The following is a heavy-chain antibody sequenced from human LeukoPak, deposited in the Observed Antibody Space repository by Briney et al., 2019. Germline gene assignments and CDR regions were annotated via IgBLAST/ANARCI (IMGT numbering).Heavy chain of an antibody. J-gene: IGHJ5*02. Sequence: PSETLSLTCTVSGGSISSYYWSWIRQPPGKGLEWIGYIYYSGSTNYNPSLKSRVTISVDTSKNQFSLKLSSVTAADTAVYYCARDLGIAMAGTHYNWFDPWGQGTLVTVSS. CDR3: ARDLGIAMAGTHYNWFDP. CDR2: IYYSGST. D-gene: IGHD6-19*01. V-gene: IGHV4-59*01. CDR1: GGSISSYY.